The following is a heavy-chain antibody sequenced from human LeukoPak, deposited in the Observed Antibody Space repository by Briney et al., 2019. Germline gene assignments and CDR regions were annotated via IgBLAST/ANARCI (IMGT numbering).Heavy chain of an antibody. J-gene: IGHJ4*02. D-gene: IGHD4-11*01. CDR2: ISSSSSTI. CDR3: AREVVRDYSSYFIGY. V-gene: IGHV3-48*01. CDR1: GFTFSSYS. Sequence: GRSLRLSCAASGFTFSSYSMNWVRQAPGKGLEWVSYISSSSSTIYYADSVKGRFTISRDNAKNSLYLQMNSLRAEDTGVYYCAREVVRDYSSYFIGYWGQGTLVTVSS.